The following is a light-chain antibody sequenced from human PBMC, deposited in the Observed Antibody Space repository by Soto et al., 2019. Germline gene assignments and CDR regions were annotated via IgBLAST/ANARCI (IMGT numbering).Light chain of an antibody. Sequence: SYELTQPPSVSVAPGQTVSITCGGNNIGAKGVHWYQQKNPGQAPVLVVFDDRARPSAIPERFSGSNSGNTATLTISRVEAGDEADYYCQVWHSTSVRVFGGGTKLTVL. V-gene: IGLV3-21*02. CDR3: QVWHSTSVRV. CDR2: DDR. J-gene: IGLJ2*01. CDR1: NIGAKG.